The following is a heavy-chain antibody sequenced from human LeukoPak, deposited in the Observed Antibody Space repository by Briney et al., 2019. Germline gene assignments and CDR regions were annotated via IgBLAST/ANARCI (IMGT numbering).Heavy chain of an antibody. Sequence: PGGSLRLSCAASGFTFSRNSMNWVRRAPGKGLEWVSSIGSSSSSYIYYGDSVKGRFTISRDNAKNSLYLQMNSLRAEDTAVYYCARGLYGEDAFDIWGQGTMVTVSS. CDR1: GFTFSRNS. D-gene: IGHD3-10*01. CDR3: ARGLYGEDAFDI. V-gene: IGHV3-21*01. J-gene: IGHJ3*02. CDR2: IGSSSSSYI.